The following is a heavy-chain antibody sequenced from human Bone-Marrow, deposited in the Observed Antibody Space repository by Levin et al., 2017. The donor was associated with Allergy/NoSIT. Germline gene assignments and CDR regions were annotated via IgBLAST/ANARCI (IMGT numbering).Heavy chain of an antibody. J-gene: IGHJ1*01. V-gene: IGHV3-30-3*01. CDR2: ISYDGSNK. Sequence: GGSLRLSCAASGFTFSSYAMHWVRQAPGKGLEWVAVISYDGSNKYYADSVKGRFIISRDNSKNTLYLQMNSLRAEDTAVYYCARVRVATTRAEYFQHWGQGTLVTVSS. CDR1: GFTFSSYA. CDR3: ARVRVATTRAEYFQH. D-gene: IGHD5-12*01.